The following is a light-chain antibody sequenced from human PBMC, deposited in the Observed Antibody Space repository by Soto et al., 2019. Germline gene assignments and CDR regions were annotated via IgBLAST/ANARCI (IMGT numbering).Light chain of an antibody. Sequence: DIQMTQSPSTLSASVGDRVTITCRASQSISSWLAWYQQKPGKAPKLLIYTAFSLESGVPLSFSGSRSGTEFTLPISRLPPDDFATYYRQQYKSYPWTFRQATNAEIK. CDR3: QQYKSYPWT. CDR2: TAF. V-gene: IGKV1-5*03. CDR1: QSISSW. J-gene: IGKJ1*01.